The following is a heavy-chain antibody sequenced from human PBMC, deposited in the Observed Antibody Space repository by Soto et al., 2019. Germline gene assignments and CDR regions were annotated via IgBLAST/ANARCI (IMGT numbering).Heavy chain of an antibody. Sequence: SETLSLTCTVSGGSISSYYWSWIRQPPGKGLEWIGYIYYSGSTNYNPSLKSRVTISVDTSKNQFSLKLSSVTAADTAVYYCARVTTVTTNQYYFDYWGQGTLVTVSS. CDR1: GGSISSYY. V-gene: IGHV4-59*01. J-gene: IGHJ4*02. CDR3: ARVTTVTTNQYYFDY. CDR2: IYYSGST. D-gene: IGHD4-17*01.